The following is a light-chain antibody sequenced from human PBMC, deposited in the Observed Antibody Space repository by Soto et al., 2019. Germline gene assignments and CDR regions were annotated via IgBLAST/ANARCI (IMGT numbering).Light chain of an antibody. CDR1: QSVIYSSNNKNY. Sequence: DIVMTQSPDSLAVSLGERATINCKSSQSVIYSSNNKNYLAWYQQKPGQPPKLLIYWASTRESGVPDRFSGSGSGTDFTLTISSLQAEDVAVYYCQQYYNSPLTFGGGTKVEIK. V-gene: IGKV4-1*01. J-gene: IGKJ4*01. CDR2: WAS. CDR3: QQYYNSPLT.